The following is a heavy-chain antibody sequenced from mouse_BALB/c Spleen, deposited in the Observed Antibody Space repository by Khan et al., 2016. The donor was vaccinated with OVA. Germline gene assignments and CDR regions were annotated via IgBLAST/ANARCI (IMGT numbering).Heavy chain of an antibody. Sequence: QVRLQQSGPEMVKPGASLKVSCKAAGYTFTDYVIGWMKQRPRQGLEWIGDIFPGSDTPYYNEKFKDKATLTADKSSNTAYMQLSSLTSEDSAVXFCGRGGYSVFAYWGQGTLVTVSA. V-gene: IGHV1-77*01. CDR2: IFPGSDTP. D-gene: IGHD2-14*01. CDR1: GYTFTDYV. J-gene: IGHJ3*01. CDR3: GRGGYSVFAY.